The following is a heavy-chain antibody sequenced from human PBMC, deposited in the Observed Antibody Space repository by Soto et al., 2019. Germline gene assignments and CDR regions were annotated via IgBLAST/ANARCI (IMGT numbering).Heavy chain of an antibody. Sequence: QVQLVESGGGVVQPGRSLRLSCAASGFTFSSYGMHWVRQAPGKGLEWVAVIWYDGSNKYHADSVKGRFTISRDNSKNTLYLQMNSLRAEDTSVYYCAREGSVRVTSGGPVDSWGQGTLVTASS. CDR3: AREGSVRVTSGGPVDS. CDR1: GFTFSSYG. CDR2: IWYDGSNK. V-gene: IGHV3-33*01. J-gene: IGHJ4*02. D-gene: IGHD3-10*01.